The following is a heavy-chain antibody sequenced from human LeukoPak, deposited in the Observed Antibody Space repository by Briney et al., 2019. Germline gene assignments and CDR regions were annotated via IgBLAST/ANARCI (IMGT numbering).Heavy chain of an antibody. V-gene: IGHV1-18*01. CDR2: ISGYNGNT. CDR3: ARELGGAGSYFFPYYGMDV. CDR1: GYTFISYG. Sequence: ASVKVSCKASGYTFISYGIHWVRQAPGQGLEWMGWISGYNGNTNYAQNLQGRVTMTRDTSTSTAYMELRSLRSDDTAVYYCARELGGAGSYFFPYYGMDVWGQGTTVTVSS. J-gene: IGHJ6*02. D-gene: IGHD3-10*01.